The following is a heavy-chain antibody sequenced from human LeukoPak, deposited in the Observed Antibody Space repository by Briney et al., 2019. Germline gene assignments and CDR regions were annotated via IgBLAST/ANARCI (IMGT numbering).Heavy chain of an antibody. D-gene: IGHD1-26*01. V-gene: IGHV3-7*01. J-gene: IGHJ4*02. CDR2: IEEDGSEI. CDR3: ARDSGVGGTFDY. Sequence: GGSLRLSCAASGFTFSSYWMTWVRQAPGKGLEWVANIEEDGSEIYYVDSVKGRFTISRDNAKNSLYLQLNSLRAEDTAVYYCARDSGVGGTFDYWGQGSLLTVSS. CDR1: GFTFSSYW.